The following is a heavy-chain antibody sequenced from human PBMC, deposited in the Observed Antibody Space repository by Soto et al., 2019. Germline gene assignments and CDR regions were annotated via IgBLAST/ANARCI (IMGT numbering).Heavy chain of an antibody. Sequence: SVKVSCKASGGTFSSYTISWVRQAPGQGLEWMGRIIPILGIANYAQKFQGRVTITADKSTSTAYMELSSLRSEDTAVYYCARGWYYGSVSYYHEFWYYYMDGWGKGTTVTVSS. J-gene: IGHJ6*03. CDR3: ARGWYYGSVSYYHEFWYYYMDG. V-gene: IGHV1-69*02. CDR1: GGTFSSYT. D-gene: IGHD3-10*01. CDR2: IIPILGIA.